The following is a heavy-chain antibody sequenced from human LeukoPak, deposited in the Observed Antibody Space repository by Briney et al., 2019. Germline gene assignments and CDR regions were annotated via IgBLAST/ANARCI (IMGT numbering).Heavy chain of an antibody. CDR2: IYYSGST. V-gene: IGHV4-59*01. Sequence: SETLSLTCTVSGGSISSYYRSWIRQPPGKGLEWIGYIYYSGSTNYNPSLKSRVTISVDTSKNQFSLKLSSVTAADTAVYYCARVVGEGEFDYWGQGTLVTVSS. CDR1: GGSISSYY. CDR3: ARVVGEGEFDY. D-gene: IGHD3-16*01. J-gene: IGHJ4*02.